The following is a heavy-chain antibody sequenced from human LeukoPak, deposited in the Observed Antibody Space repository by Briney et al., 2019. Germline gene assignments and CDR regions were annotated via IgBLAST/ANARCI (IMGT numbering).Heavy chain of an antibody. CDR2: IKRDGSEK. D-gene: IGHD6-13*01. J-gene: IGHJ4*02. V-gene: IGHV3-7*03. CDR3: AKDMGIAAALDY. Sequence: GGSLRLSCAASGFTFSSYWMSWVRQAPGKGLEWVANIKRDGSEKYYVDSVKGRFTISRDNAKNSLYLQMNSLRAEDTALYYCAKDMGIAAALDYWGQGTLVTVSS. CDR1: GFTFSSYW.